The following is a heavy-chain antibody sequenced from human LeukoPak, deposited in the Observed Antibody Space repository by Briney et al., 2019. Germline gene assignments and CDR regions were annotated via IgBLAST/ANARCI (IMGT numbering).Heavy chain of an antibody. V-gene: IGHV4-34*01. J-gene: IGHJ4*02. Sequence: PSETLSLTCAVYGGSFSGYSWSWIRQPPGKGLEWIGEINHSGSTNYNPSLKSRVTISIDTSKKQFSLKLSSVTAADTAVYYCARDYGSHGEYFDYWGQGTLVTVSS. CDR1: GGSFSGYS. D-gene: IGHD3-10*01. CDR3: ARDYGSHGEYFDY. CDR2: INHSGST.